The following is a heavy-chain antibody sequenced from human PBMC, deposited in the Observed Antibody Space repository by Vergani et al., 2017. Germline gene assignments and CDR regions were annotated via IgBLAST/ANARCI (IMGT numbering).Heavy chain of an antibody. CDR1: GGTFSSYA. CDR3: ARGGSGSYYIPGGYYFDY. CDR2: IIPIFGIA. Sequence: QVQLVQSGAEVKKPGSSVKVSCKASGGTFSSYAISWVRQAPGQGLEWMGGIIPIFGIANYAQKFQGRVTITADKSTSTAYMELSSLRSEDMAVYYCARGGSGSYYIPGGYYFDYWGQGTLVTVSS. J-gene: IGHJ4*02. D-gene: IGHD1-26*01. V-gene: IGHV1-69*17.